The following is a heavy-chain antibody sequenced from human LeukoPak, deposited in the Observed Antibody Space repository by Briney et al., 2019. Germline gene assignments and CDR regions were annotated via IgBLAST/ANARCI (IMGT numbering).Heavy chain of an antibody. Sequence: GGSLRLSCVASGFTFTDHSMHWVRQPPGKGLEWVAVVSPHVNTIFYADSMKGRFTISRDNSKNTLYLQMNSLRAEDTAVYYCARIRYYYHRGPDSDLYYFDYWGQGTLVTVSP. CDR3: ARIRYYYHRGPDSDLYYFDY. J-gene: IGHJ4*02. CDR2: VSPHVNTI. D-gene: IGHD3-22*01. CDR1: GFTFTDHS. V-gene: IGHV3-30-3*01.